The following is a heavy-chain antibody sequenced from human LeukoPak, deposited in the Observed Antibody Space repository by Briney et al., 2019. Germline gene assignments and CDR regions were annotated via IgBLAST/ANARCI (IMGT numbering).Heavy chain of an antibody. CDR1: GFSFSGYA. CDR3: VKDDGWVQYAN. J-gene: IGHJ4*02. CDR2: ISHNGGST. V-gene: IGHV3-23*01. Sequence: PGGSLRLSCSASGFSFSGYALSWVRQAPGKGLEWVSPISHNGGSTLYADSMKGRFTISRDNSKSTLYLDVSSLSAEDAAVYYCVKDDGWVQYANWSQGTLVTVSS. D-gene: IGHD5-24*01.